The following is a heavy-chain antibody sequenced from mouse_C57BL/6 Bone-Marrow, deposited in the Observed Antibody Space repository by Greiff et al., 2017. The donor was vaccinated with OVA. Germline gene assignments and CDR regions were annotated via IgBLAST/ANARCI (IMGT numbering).Heavy chain of an antibody. CDR2: ISSGGSYT. Sequence: EVKLMESGGDLVKPGGSLKLSCAASGFTFSSYGMPWVRQTPDKRLEWVANISSGGSYTYYPDSVKGRFTISRDNAKNTLYLQMSSLKSEDTAVYYCARHPQLAMDYWGQGTSVTVSS. J-gene: IGHJ4*01. CDR1: GFTFSSYG. CDR3: ARHPQLAMDY. D-gene: IGHD1-3*01. V-gene: IGHV5-6*01.